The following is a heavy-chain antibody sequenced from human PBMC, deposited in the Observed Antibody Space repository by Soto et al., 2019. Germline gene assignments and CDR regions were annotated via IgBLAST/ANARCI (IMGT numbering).Heavy chain of an antibody. D-gene: IGHD3-10*01. J-gene: IGHJ3*02. CDR3: AKIINKNEARPHYLTYDASDI. V-gene: IGHV3-23*01. CDR1: GFTFSSYA. CDR2: ISASGGSS. Sequence: EVHLLESGGDLVQPGGSLRLSCAASGFTFSSYAMNWIRQTPEKGLEWVSTISASGGSSYYIDSVKGRFTISRDNSKNTLFLQMNSLRAEHTAIYYCAKIINKNEARPHYLTYDASDIWGQGTMVTVSS.